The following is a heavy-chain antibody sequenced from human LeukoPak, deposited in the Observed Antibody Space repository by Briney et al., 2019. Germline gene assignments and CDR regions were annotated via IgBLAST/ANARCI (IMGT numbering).Heavy chain of an antibody. V-gene: IGHV4-34*01. J-gene: IGHJ3*02. Sequence: PSETLSLTCAVYGGSFSGYYWSWIRQPPGKGLEWIGTFCSSGDTFYIPSLKSRVIISADTSKNRFSLRLSSVTAADTAVYYCARGPDDAFDIWGQGTMVTVSS. CDR3: ARGPDDAFDI. CDR1: GGSFSGYY. CDR2: FCSSGDT.